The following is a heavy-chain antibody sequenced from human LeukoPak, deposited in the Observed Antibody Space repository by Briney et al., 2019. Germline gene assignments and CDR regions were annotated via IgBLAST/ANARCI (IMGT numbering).Heavy chain of an antibody. J-gene: IGHJ5*02. CDR2: INHSGST. D-gene: IGHD1-26*01. Sequence: PSETLSLTCAVYGGSFNGYYWSWIRQPPGKGLEWIGEINHSGSTNYNPSLKSRVTISVDTSKNQFSLKLSSVTAADTAVYYCAREGIVGENWFDPWGQGTLVTVSS. V-gene: IGHV4-34*01. CDR3: AREGIVGENWFDP. CDR1: GGSFNGYY.